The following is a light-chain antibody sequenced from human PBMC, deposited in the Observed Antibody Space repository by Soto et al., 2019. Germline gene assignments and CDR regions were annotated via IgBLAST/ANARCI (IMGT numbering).Light chain of an antibody. CDR3: QQYGSSPPTT. Sequence: EIVLTQSPATLSLSPGERATLSCGASQSVSSNSLAWYQQKPGLAPRLVIYDASSRATGIPDRFSGSGSGTEFTLTISRLEPEDFAVYYCQQYGSSPPTTFGQGTQLEIK. CDR2: DAS. J-gene: IGKJ5*01. V-gene: IGKV3D-20*01. CDR1: QSVSSNS.